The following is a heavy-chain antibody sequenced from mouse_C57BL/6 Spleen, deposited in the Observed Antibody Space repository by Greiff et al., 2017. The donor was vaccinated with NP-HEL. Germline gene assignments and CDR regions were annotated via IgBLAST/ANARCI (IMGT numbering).Heavy chain of an antibody. CDR3: ARLDSHYAMDY. V-gene: IGHV5-15*01. J-gene: IGHJ4*01. Sequence: EVKLMESGGGLVQPGGSLKLSCAASGFTFSDYGMAWVRQAPRKGPEWVAFISNLAYSIYYADTVTGRFTISRENAKNTLYLEMSSLRSEDTAMYYCARLDSHYAMDYWGQGTSVTVSS. CDR1: GFTFSDYG. CDR2: ISNLAYSI.